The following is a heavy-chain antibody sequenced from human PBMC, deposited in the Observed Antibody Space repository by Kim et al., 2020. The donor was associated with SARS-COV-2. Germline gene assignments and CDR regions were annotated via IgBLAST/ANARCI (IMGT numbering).Heavy chain of an antibody. V-gene: IGHV3-7*01. CDR1: GFTFRNCW. CDR2: IKQDGSEK. Sequence: GGSLRLSCVASGFTFRNCWMTGVRKAAGKGLEWVANIKQDGSEKYYVDSVKGRFTISRDNAKNSLYLQMNSLRVEDTAVYYCARTIYAFGLDSWGQGTLVTVSS. CDR3: ARTIYAFGLDS. J-gene: IGHJ4*02. D-gene: IGHD2-2*01.